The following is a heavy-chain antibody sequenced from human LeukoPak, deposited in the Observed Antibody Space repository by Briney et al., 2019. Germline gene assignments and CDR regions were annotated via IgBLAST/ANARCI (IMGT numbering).Heavy chain of an antibody. CDR3: AKVPTTRGDAFDI. Sequence: GGSLRLSCAASGFTFSSYAMHWVRQAPGKGLEWVAVISYDGSNKYYADSVKGRFTISRDNSKNTLYLQMNSLRAEDTAVYYCAKVPTTRGDAFDIWGQGTMVTVSS. V-gene: IGHV3-30*04. CDR2: ISYDGSNK. CDR1: GFTFSSYA. J-gene: IGHJ3*02. D-gene: IGHD1-1*01.